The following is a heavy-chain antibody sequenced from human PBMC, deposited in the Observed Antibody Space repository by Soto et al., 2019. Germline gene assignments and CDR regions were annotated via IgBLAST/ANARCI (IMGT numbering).Heavy chain of an antibody. V-gene: IGHV3-21*05. D-gene: IGHD6-19*01. CDR1: GFTFSIYS. Sequence: GSLRLSCAASGFTFSIYSMNWVRQAPGKGLEWVSYIMPGSSHIFYADSVKGRFTISRDNSKNTLYVQMNSLRAEDTAVYYCAREGVRYSSGWYPFDYWGQGTLVTVSS. CDR2: IMPGSSHI. J-gene: IGHJ4*02. CDR3: AREGVRYSSGWYPFDY.